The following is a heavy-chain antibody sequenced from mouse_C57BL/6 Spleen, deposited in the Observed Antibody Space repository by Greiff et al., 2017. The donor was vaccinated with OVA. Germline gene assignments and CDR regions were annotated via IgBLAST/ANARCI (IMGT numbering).Heavy chain of an antibody. D-gene: IGHD1-1*01. CDR2: IYPGDGDT. CDR1: GYAFSSSW. CDR3: GRWATTGVARDY. J-gene: IGHJ2*01. V-gene: IGHV1-82*01. Sequence: QVQLQQSGPELVKPGASVKISCKASGYAFSSSWMNWVKQRPGKGLEWIGRIYPGDGDTNYNGKFKGKATLTADKSSSPAYMQLSSLTSEECAVYFCGRWATTGVARDYWGQGTTLTVSS.